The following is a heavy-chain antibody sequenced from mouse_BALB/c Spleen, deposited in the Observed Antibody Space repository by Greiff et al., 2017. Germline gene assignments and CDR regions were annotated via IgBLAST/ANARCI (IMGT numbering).Heavy chain of an antibody. V-gene: IGHV5-4*02. D-gene: IGHD1-1*01. CDR2: ISDGGSYT. CDR3: ARGGYYGSSYELDY. Sequence: EVKLVESGGGLVQPGGSLKLSCAASGFTFSDYYMYWVRQTPEKRLEWVATISDGGSYTYYPDSVKGRFTISRDNAKNNLYLQMSSLKSEDTAMYYCARGGYYGSSYELDYWGQGTTLTVSS. CDR1: GFTFSDYY. J-gene: IGHJ2*01.